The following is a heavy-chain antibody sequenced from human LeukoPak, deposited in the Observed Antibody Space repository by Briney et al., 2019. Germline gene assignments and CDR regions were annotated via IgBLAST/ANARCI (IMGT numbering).Heavy chain of an antibody. J-gene: IGHJ4*02. CDR2: IYYSGST. CDR3: ARDLGDESFDY. V-gene: IGHV4-59*01. D-gene: IGHD4-17*01. Sequence: SETLSLTCTVSGGSISSYHWSWIRQPPGKGLEWIGYIYYSGSTNYNPSLKSRVTISVDTPKNQFPLKLSSVTAADTAVYYCARDLGDESFDYWGQGTLVTVSS. CDR1: GGSISSYH.